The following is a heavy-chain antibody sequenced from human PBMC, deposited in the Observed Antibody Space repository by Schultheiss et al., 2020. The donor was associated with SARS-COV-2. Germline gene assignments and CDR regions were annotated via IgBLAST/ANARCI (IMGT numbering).Heavy chain of an antibody. CDR1: GGSISSSSYY. D-gene: IGHD5-18*01. CDR3: ARDRVDTAMAADY. Sequence: SQTLSLTCTVSGGSISSSSYYWGWIRQPPGKGLEWIGYIYYSGSTYYNPSLKSRVTISVDTSKNQFSLQLNSVTPEDTAVYYCARDRVDTAMAADYWGQGTLVTVSS. J-gene: IGHJ4*02. CDR2: IYYSGST. V-gene: IGHV4-31*02.